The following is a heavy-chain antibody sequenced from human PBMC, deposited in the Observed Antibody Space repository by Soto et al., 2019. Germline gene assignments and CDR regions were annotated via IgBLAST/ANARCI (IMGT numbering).Heavy chain of an antibody. CDR3: ARVHLSSLYYYGSGSYYNRVPLDY. Sequence: ASVKVSCKASGYTFTSYGISWVRQAPGQGLEWMGWISAYNGNTNYAQKLQGRVTMTTDTSTSTAYMELRSLRSDDTAVYYCARVHLSSLYYYGSGSYYNRVPLDYWGQGTLVTV. J-gene: IGHJ4*02. V-gene: IGHV1-18*01. CDR1: GYTFTSYG. CDR2: ISAYNGNT. D-gene: IGHD3-10*01.